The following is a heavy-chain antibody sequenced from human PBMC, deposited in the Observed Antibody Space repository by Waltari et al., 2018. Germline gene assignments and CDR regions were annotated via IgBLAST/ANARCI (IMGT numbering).Heavy chain of an antibody. V-gene: IGHV3-53*02. CDR3: ARTYYDILTGSLTHFDY. CDR1: GFTFSSNY. CDR2: IYTGGST. J-gene: IGHJ4*02. Sequence: EVQLVATGGGLIQPGGSLRLSCSASGFTFSSNYMAWARTALGKGLEWVSVIYTGGSTYYADSVKGRFTISRDNSKNTLYLQMNSLRAEDTAVYYCARTYYDILTGSLTHFDYWGQGTLVTVSS. D-gene: IGHD3-9*01.